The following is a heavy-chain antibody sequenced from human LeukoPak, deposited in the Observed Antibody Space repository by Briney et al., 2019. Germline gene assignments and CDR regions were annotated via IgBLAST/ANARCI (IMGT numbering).Heavy chain of an antibody. V-gene: IGHV1-8*03. CDR3: ARDLNDLWFGELAA. J-gene: IGHJ3*01. Sequence: GASVKVSCKASGYTFTSYDINWVRQATGQGLEWMGWMNPNSGNTGYAQKFQGRVTITRNTSISTAYMELSSLRSEDTAVYYCARDLNDLWFGELAAWGQGTMVTVSS. CDR2: MNPNSGNT. D-gene: IGHD3-10*01. CDR1: GYTFTSYD.